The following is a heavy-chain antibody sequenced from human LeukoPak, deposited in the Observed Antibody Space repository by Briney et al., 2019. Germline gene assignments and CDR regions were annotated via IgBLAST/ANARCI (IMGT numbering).Heavy chain of an antibody. CDR1: GGTFSSYA. CDR3: ASNKRNWNYVVYGMDV. Sequence: SVKVSCKASGGTFSSYAISWVRQAPGQGLEWMGRIIPILGIANYAQKFQGRVTITADKSTSTAYMELSSLRSEDTAVYYCASNKRNWNYVVYGMDVWGQGTTVTVSS. V-gene: IGHV1-69*04. J-gene: IGHJ6*02. D-gene: IGHD1-7*01. CDR2: IIPILGIA.